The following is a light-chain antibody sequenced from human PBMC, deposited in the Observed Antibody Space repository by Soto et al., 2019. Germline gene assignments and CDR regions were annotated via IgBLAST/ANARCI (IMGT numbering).Light chain of an antibody. CDR2: DAS. Sequence: EIVLTQSPATLSLSPGERATLSCRASQNVNSYLAWYQQRPGQAPRLVIYDASNRATGVPARFSGSGSGTTFTLTISSLKPEVFTAESTQQRNTCLGGTFRQGTKV. CDR3: QQRNTCLGGT. J-gene: IGKJ1*01. V-gene: IGKV3-11*01. CDR1: QNVNSY.